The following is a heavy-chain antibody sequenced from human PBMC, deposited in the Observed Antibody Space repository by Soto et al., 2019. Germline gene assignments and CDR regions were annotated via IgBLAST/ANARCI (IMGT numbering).Heavy chain of an antibody. J-gene: IGHJ4*02. CDR2: FYWDDDK. CDR1: GFSLRTTGVG. V-gene: IGHV2-5*02. CDR3: AHTWGLPFDY. D-gene: IGHD3-16*01. Sequence: QITLKESGPTLVKPTQTLTLTCTYSGFSLRTTGVGVGWIRQPPGKALEWLGIFYWDDDKRYSPSLKNRLTLPXDISKSQVVLTLTNMDPVDTATYYCAHTWGLPFDYWGQGTLVIVSS.